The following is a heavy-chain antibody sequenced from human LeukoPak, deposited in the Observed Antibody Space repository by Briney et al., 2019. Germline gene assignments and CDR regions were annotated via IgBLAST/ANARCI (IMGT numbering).Heavy chain of an antibody. Sequence: QPGGSLRLSCAASGFTFSSYAMSWVRQAPGKGLEWVSAISGSGGSTYYADSVKGRFTISRDNSKNTLYLQMNSLRAEDTAVYYCAEVRIAVAAIPADAFDIWGQGTMVTVS. D-gene: IGHD6-19*01. CDR3: AEVRIAVAAIPADAFDI. J-gene: IGHJ3*02. CDR1: GFTFSSYA. CDR2: ISGSGGST. V-gene: IGHV3-23*01.